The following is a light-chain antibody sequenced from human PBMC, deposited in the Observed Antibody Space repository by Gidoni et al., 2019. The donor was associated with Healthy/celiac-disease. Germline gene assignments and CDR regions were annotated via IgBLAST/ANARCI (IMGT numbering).Light chain of an antibody. Sequence: EMVMNQTRRSESISPGEQASMSCRSSQRLLHSDGDTYLYWFLQKARPVSPLLIYEVSNRFSGVPARFSGRGSGTDFTLKISRVEAEDFGVSYCMQASQDPGLTFGGGTKVEIK. V-gene: IGKV2D-26*03. J-gene: IGKJ4*01. CDR3: MQASQDPGLT. CDR2: EVS. CDR1: QRLLHSDGDTY.